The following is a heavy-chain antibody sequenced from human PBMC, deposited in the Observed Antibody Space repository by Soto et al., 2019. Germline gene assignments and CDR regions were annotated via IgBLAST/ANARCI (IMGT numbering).Heavy chain of an antibody. V-gene: IGHV1-69*06. D-gene: IGHD5-12*01. CDR3: ATIRVRGGPLRFED. Sequence: QVQLVQSGAEVRKPGSSVKVSCKTSGGLISKYSFNWVRQAPGQGLEWMGGVLPISGSTDYAQKFQGRLPITADRYTSTVYMELSRLRSDDTANYYCATIRVRGGPLRFEDGGQGMLISVSS. J-gene: IGHJ4*01. CDR2: VLPISGST. CDR1: GGLISKYS.